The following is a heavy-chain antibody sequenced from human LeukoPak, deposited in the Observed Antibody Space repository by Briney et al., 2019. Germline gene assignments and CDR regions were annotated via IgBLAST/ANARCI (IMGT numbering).Heavy chain of an antibody. J-gene: IGHJ4*02. V-gene: IGHV1-2*02. Sequence: GASVKVSCKASGYTFTGYYMHWVRQAPGQGLERMGWINPNSGGTNYAQKFQGRVTMTRDTSISTAYMELSRLRSDDTAVYYCATVLEYSSSSGSFDYWGQGTLVTVSS. D-gene: IGHD6-6*01. CDR3: ATVLEYSSSSGSFDY. CDR1: GYTFTGYY. CDR2: INPNSGGT.